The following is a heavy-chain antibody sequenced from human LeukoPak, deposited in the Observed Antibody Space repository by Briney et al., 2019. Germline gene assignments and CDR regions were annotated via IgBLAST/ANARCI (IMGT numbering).Heavy chain of an antibody. D-gene: IGHD4-17*01. CDR3: ARVRALWAYYFDY. V-gene: IGHV3-30-3*01. CDR1: GFTFSSYA. Sequence: PGGSLRLSCAASGFTFSSYAMHWVRQAPGKGLEWVAVISYDGSNKYYADSVKGRFTISRDNSKNTLYLQMNSLRAEDTAVYYCARVRALWAYYFDYWGQGTPVTVSS. J-gene: IGHJ4*02. CDR2: ISYDGSNK.